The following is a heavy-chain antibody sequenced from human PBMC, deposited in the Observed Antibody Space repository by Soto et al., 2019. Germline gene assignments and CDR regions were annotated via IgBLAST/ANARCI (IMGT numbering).Heavy chain of an antibody. V-gene: IGHV4-59*01. CDR3: VRVHEYIGFILIWRDGFDI. Sequence: PSETPSPPRTVPNGSISSYYSRWIRQPPGKGLEWIGSIYYSGSTNDSPAPERRVTPPVDTSMNQFSLRLTSVTAADTAVYYCVRVHEYIGFILIWRDGFDIWGQGTMVTVSS. D-gene: IGHD3-9*01. J-gene: IGHJ3*02. CDR1: NGSISSYY. CDR2: IYYSGST.